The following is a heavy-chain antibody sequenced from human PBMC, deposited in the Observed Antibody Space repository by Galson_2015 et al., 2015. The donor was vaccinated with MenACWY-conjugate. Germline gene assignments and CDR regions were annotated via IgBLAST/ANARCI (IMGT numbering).Heavy chain of an antibody. D-gene: IGHD2-15*01. V-gene: IGHV1-24*01. CDR2: FDPEDGET. J-gene: IGHJ6*02. CDR1: GYTLTELS. CDR3: ATGRGGSCPYYYGMDV. Sequence: SVKVSCKVSGYTLTELSMHWVRQAPGKGLEWMGGFDPEDGETIYAQKFQGRVTMTEDTSTDTAYMELSSLRSEDTAVYYCATGRGGSCPYYYGMDVWGQGTTVTVSS.